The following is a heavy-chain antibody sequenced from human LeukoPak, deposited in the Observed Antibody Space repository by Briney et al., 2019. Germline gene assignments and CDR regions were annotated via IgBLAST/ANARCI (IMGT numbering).Heavy chain of an antibody. CDR1: GFTFSSYT. D-gene: IGHD3-3*01. Sequence: QSGGSLRLSCAASGFTFSSYTMSWVRQAPGKGLEWVSGVSGSGGNIHYADSVKGRFTISKDNAKNSLFLQMNSLRAEDTAVYYCARDPESGYHYFDYWGQGTLVTVS. J-gene: IGHJ4*02. CDR2: VSGSGGNI. CDR3: ARDPESGYHYFDY. V-gene: IGHV3-23*01.